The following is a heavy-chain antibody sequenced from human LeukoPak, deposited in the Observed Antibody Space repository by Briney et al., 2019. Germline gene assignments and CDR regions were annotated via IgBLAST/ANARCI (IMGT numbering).Heavy chain of an antibody. CDR3: ARDSNGYSYGNFDY. D-gene: IGHD5-18*01. V-gene: IGHV1-69*13. CDR2: IIPIFGTA. J-gene: IGHJ4*02. CDR1: GYTFTSYG. Sequence: PVASVKVSCKASGYTFTSYGISWVRQAPGQGLEWMGGIIPIFGTANYAQKFQGRVTITADESTSTAYMELSSLRSEDTAVYYCARDSNGYSYGNFDYWGQGTLVTVSS.